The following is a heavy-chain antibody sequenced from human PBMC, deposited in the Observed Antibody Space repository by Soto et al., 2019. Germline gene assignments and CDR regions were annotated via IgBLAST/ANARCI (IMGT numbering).Heavy chain of an antibody. CDR1: GFTFSPYA. CDR2: ISGSGGNT. J-gene: IGHJ6*02. Sequence: GSLRLSCAASGFTFSPYAVTWVRQAPGKGLEWVSSISGSGGNTNYADSVKGRFTVSRDNSKRTLSLQMNSLTEEDTAIYYCAKGLRRLLRTQYYYGLDVWGRGTTVTVSS. D-gene: IGHD3-16*01. V-gene: IGHV3-23*01. CDR3: AKGLRRLLRTQYYYGLDV.